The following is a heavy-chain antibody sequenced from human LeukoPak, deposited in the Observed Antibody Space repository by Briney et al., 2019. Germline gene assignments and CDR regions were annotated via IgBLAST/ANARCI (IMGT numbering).Heavy chain of an antibody. J-gene: IGHJ3*02. CDR3: ASILRFCNGGSCYHYLDI. Sequence: SETLSLTCTVSGGSFTSSGYSSGGIRQPPGKGLEWIGNISYSESTYYNPSLKSRVTISVDTSNNQFFLRLSSATDADTAVFYCASILRFCNGGSCYHYLDIWGQGTMVTVSS. D-gene: IGHD2-15*01. V-gene: IGHV4-39*01. CDR1: GGSFTSSGYS. CDR2: ISYSEST.